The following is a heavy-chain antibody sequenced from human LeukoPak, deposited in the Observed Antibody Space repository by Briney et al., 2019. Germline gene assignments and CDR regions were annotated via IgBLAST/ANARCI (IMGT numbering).Heavy chain of an antibody. CDR3: AKGGTIVGPTYFDF. D-gene: IGHD1-26*01. V-gene: IGHV3-23*01. CDR2: ISGSGGGT. CDR1: GFTFSTCA. Sequence: GGSLRLSCAASGFTFSTCAMTWVRQAPGKGLEWVSAISGSGGGTYYTDPVKGRFTISRDNSRNTVDLQMNSLRADDTAVYYCAKGGTIVGPTYFDFWGQGTLVTVSS. J-gene: IGHJ4*02.